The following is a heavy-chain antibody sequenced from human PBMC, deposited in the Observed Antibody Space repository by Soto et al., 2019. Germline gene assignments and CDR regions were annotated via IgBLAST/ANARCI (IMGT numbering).Heavy chain of an antibody. D-gene: IGHD6-19*01. V-gene: IGHV4-34*01. Sequence: SSETLSLTCAVYGGSFSGYYWSWIRQPPGKGLEWIGEINHSGSTNYNPSLKSRVTISVDTSKNQFSLKLSSVTAADTAVYYCASRIAVAGFDYWGQGTLVTVSS. J-gene: IGHJ4*02. CDR3: ASRIAVAGFDY. CDR1: GGSFSGYY. CDR2: INHSGST.